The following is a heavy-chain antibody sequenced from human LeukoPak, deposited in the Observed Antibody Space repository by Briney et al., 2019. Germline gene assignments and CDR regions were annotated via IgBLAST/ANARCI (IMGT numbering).Heavy chain of an antibody. CDR3: ARDHIVVVTANDY. J-gene: IGHJ4*02. CDR1: GFTFSSYW. CDR2: IKQDGSEK. Sequence: HPGGSLRLSCAASGFTFSSYWMSWVRQAPGKGLEWVANIKQDGSEKYYVDSVKGRFTISRDNAKNSLYLQMNSLRAEDTAVYYCARDHIVVVTANDYWGQGTLVTVSS. D-gene: IGHD2-21*02. V-gene: IGHV3-7*01.